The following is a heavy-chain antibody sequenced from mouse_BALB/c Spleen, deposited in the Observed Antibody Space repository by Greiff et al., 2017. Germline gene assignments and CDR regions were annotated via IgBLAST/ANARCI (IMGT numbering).Heavy chain of an antibody. CDR1: GYTFTSYW. D-gene: IGHD2-3*01. Sequence: VQLQQPGAELVRPGASVKLSCKASGYTFTSYWINWVKQRPGQGLEWIGNIYPSDSYTNYNQKFKDKATLTVDKSSSTAYMQLSSPTSEDSAVYYCTRSYDGPFAYWGQGTLVTVSA. V-gene: IGHV1-69*02. J-gene: IGHJ3*01. CDR3: TRSYDGPFAY. CDR2: IYPSDSYT.